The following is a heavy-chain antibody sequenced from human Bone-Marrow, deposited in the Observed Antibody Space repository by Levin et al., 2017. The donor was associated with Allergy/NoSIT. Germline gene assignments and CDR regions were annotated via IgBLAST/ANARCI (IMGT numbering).Heavy chain of an antibody. CDR3: AVAGTTEYGMDV. D-gene: IGHD6-19*01. Sequence: NPSETLSLTCTVSGGSISSYYWSWIRQPPGKGLEWIGYIYYSGSTNYNPSLKSRVTISVDTSENQFSLKLSSVTAADTAVYYCAVAGTTEYGMDVWGQGTTVTVSS. CDR2: IYYSGST. J-gene: IGHJ6*02. CDR1: GGSISSYY. V-gene: IGHV4-59*08.